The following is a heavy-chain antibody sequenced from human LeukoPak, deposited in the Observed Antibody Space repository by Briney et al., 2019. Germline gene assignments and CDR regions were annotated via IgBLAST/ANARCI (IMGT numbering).Heavy chain of an antibody. CDR1: GFTFSSYG. V-gene: IGHV3-30*18. D-gene: IGHD1-26*01. Sequence: GGSLRLSCAASGFTFSSYGMHWVRQAPGKGLEWVAVISYDGSNKYYADSVKGRFTISRDNSKNTLYLQMNSLRAEDTAVYYCAKKGASGSPDYWGQGTLVTVSS. J-gene: IGHJ4*02. CDR2: ISYDGSNK. CDR3: AKKGASGSPDY.